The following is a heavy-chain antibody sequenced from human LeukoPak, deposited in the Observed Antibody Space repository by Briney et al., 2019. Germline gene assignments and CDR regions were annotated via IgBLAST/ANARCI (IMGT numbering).Heavy chain of an antibody. CDR3: ARGDGYCSSASCSGN. D-gene: IGHD2-2*03. J-gene: IGHJ4*02. CDR2: ISGGSGSI. V-gene: IGHV3-48*02. Sequence: PGGSLRLSCAASGFTFSTYSMTWVRQAPGKGLEWVSYISGGSGSIYYADSVRGRFTISRDNAKNSLYLQMNSLRDADTAVYYCARGDGYCSSASCSGNWGQGTLVTVSS. CDR1: GFTFSTYS.